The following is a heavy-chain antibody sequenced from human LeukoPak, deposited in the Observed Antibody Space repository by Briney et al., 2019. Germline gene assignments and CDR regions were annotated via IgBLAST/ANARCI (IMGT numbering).Heavy chain of an antibody. D-gene: IGHD3-9*01. V-gene: IGHV3-7*01. J-gene: IGHJ4*02. Sequence: GGSLRFSCAASGFTFSSYWMSWVRQAPGKGLEWVANIKQDGSEKYYVDSVKGRSTISRDNAKNSLYLQMNSLRAEDTAVYYCARGRAYDILTGYYYFDYWGQGTLVTVSS. CDR2: IKQDGSEK. CDR1: GFTFSSYW. CDR3: ARGRAYDILTGYYYFDY.